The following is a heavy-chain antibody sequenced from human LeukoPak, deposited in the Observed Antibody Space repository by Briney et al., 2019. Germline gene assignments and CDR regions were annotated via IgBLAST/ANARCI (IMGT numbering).Heavy chain of an antibody. CDR3: ARTGPNSSSWYSSY. CDR1: GFTFDDYA. Sequence: GGSLRLSCAASGFTFDDYAMHWVRQAPGKGLEWVSGISWNSGSIGYADSVKGRFTISRDNAKNSLYLQMNSLRAEDMALYYCARTGPNSSSWYSSYWGQGTLVTVSS. J-gene: IGHJ4*02. V-gene: IGHV3-9*03. CDR2: ISWNSGSI. D-gene: IGHD6-13*01.